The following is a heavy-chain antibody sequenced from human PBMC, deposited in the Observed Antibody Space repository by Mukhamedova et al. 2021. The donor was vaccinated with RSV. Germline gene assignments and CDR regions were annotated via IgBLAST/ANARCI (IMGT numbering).Heavy chain of an antibody. Sequence: GGIIPIFGTANYAQKFQGRVTITADESTSTAYMELSSLRSEDTAVYYCATQTRGLVVVPAAMAGGYAFDIWGQGTMGTVSS. CDR3: ATQTRGLVVVPAAMAGGYAFDI. CDR2: IIPIFGTA. V-gene: IGHV1-69*01. J-gene: IGHJ3*02. D-gene: IGHD2-2*01.